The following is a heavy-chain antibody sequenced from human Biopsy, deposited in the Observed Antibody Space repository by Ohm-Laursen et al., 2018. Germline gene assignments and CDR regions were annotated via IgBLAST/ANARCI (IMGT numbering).Heavy chain of an antibody. J-gene: IGHJ6*02. V-gene: IGHV3-30*18. CDR1: GFTFRTYG. D-gene: IGHD5/OR15-5a*01. Sequence: SLRLSCAAPGFTFRTYGMHWVRLAPGKGLEWVAVISYDQITKHYAHSVRGRFTISRDNSKNTLYLQVNSLRAEERAVYYCAKDLSVYCYYGIDVWGQGNTVTVSS. CDR2: ISYDQITK. CDR3: AKDLSVYCYYGIDV.